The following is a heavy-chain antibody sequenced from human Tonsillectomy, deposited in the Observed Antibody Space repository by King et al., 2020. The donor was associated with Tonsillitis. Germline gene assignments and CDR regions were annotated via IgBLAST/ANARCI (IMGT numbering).Heavy chain of an antibody. D-gene: IGHD1-26*01. V-gene: IGHV3-23*04. CDR1: GFSFITYA. J-gene: IGHJ4*02. CDR2: ISASGGST. CDR3: AKAERWYNGTYYRDLYYFDL. Sequence: VQLVESGGGLVQPGGSLSLSCAASGFSFITYAMSWVRQAPGKELEWVSSISASGGSTYHADSLKGRFTISRDNSKNTLYLEMDSLRAEDTALYYCAKAERWYNGTYYRDLYYFDLWGQGTLVTVSS.